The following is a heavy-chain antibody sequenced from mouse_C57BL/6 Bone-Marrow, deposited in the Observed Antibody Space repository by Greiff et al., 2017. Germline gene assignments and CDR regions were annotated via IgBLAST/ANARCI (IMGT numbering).Heavy chain of an antibody. CDR2: IDPSDSYT. D-gene: IGHD1-2*01. CDR1: GYTFTSYW. Sequence: QVQLQQPGAELVMPGASVKLSCKASGYTFTSYWMHWVKQRPGQGLEWIGEIDPSDSYTNYNQKFKGKSTLTVDKSSSTAYMQLSSLTSEDSAVYYYARDTTAYAMDYWGRGTSVTVSS. V-gene: IGHV1-69*01. CDR3: ARDTTAYAMDY. J-gene: IGHJ4*01.